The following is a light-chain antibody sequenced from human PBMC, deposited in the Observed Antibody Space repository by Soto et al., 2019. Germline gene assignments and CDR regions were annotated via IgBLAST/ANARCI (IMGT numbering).Light chain of an antibody. CDR1: SGYSNYK. J-gene: IGLJ2*01. CDR2: VGTGGIVG. V-gene: IGLV9-49*01. CDR3: GADHGSGSNFFDVV. Sequence: QSVLTQPPSASASLGASVTLTCTLSSGYSNYKVDWYQQRPGKGPRFVMRVGTGGIVGSKGDGIPDRFSVLGSGLNRYLTIKNIQEEDESDYHCGADHGSGSNFFDVVFGGGTQLTVL.